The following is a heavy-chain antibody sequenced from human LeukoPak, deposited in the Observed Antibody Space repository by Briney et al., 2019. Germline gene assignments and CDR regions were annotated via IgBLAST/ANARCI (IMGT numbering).Heavy chain of an antibody. V-gene: IGHV3-23*01. CDR3: AKAGGSNSYDY. Sequence: GGSLRLSCAASGFTFSSYAMSWVRQAPGQGLEWVSAISGSGGSTYYADSVKGRSTISRDNSKNTLYLQMNSLRAEDTAVYYCAKAGGSNSYDYWGQGTLVTVSS. D-gene: IGHD4-23*01. J-gene: IGHJ4*02. CDR1: GFTFSSYA. CDR2: ISGSGGST.